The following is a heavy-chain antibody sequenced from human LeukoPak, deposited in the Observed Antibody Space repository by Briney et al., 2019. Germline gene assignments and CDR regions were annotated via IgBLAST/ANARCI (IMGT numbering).Heavy chain of an antibody. V-gene: IGHV3-33*01. J-gene: IGHJ4*02. CDR2: IWYDGSDK. Sequence: PGGSLRLSCAASGFSFSSFGMHWVLQTPGKGLEWVAVIWYDGSDKYFADSVKGRFTISRDNSKNTLYLQMNSLRAEDTAVYYCARDWATRRFDYWGQGTLVTVSS. D-gene: IGHD2-15*01. CDR3: ARDWATRRFDY. CDR1: GFSFSSFG.